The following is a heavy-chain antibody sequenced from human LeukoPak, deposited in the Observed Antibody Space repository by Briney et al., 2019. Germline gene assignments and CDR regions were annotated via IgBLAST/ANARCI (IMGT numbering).Heavy chain of an antibody. D-gene: IGHD3-10*01. CDR1: GYTFTGYY. J-gene: IGHJ6*02. CDR3: ARGVHYYYGMDV. Sequence: ASVKVSCKASGYTFTGYYMHWVRQAPGQGLEWMGWINPNSGGTNYAQKFQGRVTMTRDTYISTAYMELSRLRSDDTAVYYCARGVHYYYGMDVWGQGTTVTVSS. CDR2: INPNSGGT. V-gene: IGHV1-2*02.